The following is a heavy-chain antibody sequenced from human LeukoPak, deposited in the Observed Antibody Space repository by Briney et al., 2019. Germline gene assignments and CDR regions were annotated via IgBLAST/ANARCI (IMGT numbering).Heavy chain of an antibody. Sequence: GGSLRLSCAASGFTFSSYAMHWVRQAPGKGLEWVAVISYDGSNKYYADSVKGRFTISRDNSKNTLYLQMNSLRAEGTAVYYCARALVGVVSPFDYWGQGTLVTVSS. V-gene: IGHV3-30*04. CDR3: ARALVGVVSPFDY. CDR1: GFTFSSYA. D-gene: IGHD3-3*01. CDR2: ISYDGSNK. J-gene: IGHJ4*02.